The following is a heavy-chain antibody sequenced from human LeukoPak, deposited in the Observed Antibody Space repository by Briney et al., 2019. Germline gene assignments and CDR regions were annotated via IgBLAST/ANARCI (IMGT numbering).Heavy chain of an antibody. CDR3: ARESTAGYNSSWYGFRN. J-gene: IGHJ1*01. D-gene: IGHD6-13*01. CDR2: INKDGNEK. V-gene: IGHV3-7*01. CDR1: GFTFSGYW. Sequence: GGSLRLSCAASGFTFSGYWMSWVRQAPGKGLEWVANINKDGNEKYYVDSVKGRFPISRDNAKHSLFLQMGSLRVEDTAVYYCARESTAGYNSSWYGFRNWGQGTLVSVSS.